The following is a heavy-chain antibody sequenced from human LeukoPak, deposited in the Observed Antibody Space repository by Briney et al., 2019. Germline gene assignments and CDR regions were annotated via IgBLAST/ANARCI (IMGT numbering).Heavy chain of an antibody. Sequence: GRSLRLSCAASGFTFDGYAMHWVRQAPGKGLEGVSRISWNSGSIGYADSVKGRFTISRDNAKNSLYLQMNSLRAEDTALYYCAKAITGYCSSTSCPYAFDIWGQGTMVTVSS. D-gene: IGHD2-2*01. CDR2: ISWNSGSI. J-gene: IGHJ3*02. V-gene: IGHV3-9*01. CDR1: GFTFDGYA. CDR3: AKAITGYCSSTSCPYAFDI.